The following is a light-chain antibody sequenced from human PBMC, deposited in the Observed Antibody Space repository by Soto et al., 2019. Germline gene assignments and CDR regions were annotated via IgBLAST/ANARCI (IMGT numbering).Light chain of an antibody. CDR2: AAS. V-gene: IGKV1-39*01. J-gene: IGKJ3*01. CDR3: QQSYSTPQIT. Sequence: DFQMTQSPSSLSASVGDRVTITCRASQDIGTFLNWYQQKPGKPPNLLIYAASNLLSGVSSRFSGSGSGTDFTLTISSLQLEDFATYYCQQSYSTPQITFGPGTKVDVK. CDR1: QDIGTF.